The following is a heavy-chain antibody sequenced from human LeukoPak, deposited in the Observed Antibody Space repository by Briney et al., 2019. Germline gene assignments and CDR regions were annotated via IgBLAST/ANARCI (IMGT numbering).Heavy chain of an antibody. CDR2: IYYSGST. Sequence: SETLSLTCTVSGGSISSGGYSWSWIRQHPGKGLEWIGYIYYSGSTYYNPSLKSRVTISVDTSKNQFSLKLSSVTAADTAVYYCARVGGMSVTDYWGQGTLVTVSS. CDR1: GGSISSGGYS. J-gene: IGHJ4*02. CDR3: ARVGGMSVTDY. D-gene: IGHD3-16*01. V-gene: IGHV4-31*03.